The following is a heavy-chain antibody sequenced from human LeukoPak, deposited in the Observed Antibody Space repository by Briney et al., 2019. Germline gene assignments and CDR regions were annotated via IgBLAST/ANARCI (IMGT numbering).Heavy chain of an antibody. J-gene: IGHJ4*02. CDR2: IYNSGST. D-gene: IGHD1-14*01. V-gene: IGHV3-66*04. CDR3: ARRSNPPGRIDH. Sequence: GGSLRLSCAASGFTVGSNYMTWVRQAPGKGLEWVSVIYNSGSTYYADSVKGRFTISRDNSKNTMYLQMNSLKGEDTAVYYCARRSNPPGRIDHWGQGTLVTVSS. CDR1: GFTVGSNY.